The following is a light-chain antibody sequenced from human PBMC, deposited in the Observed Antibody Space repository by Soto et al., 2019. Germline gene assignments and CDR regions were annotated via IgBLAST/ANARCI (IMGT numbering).Light chain of an antibody. CDR1: QSFNSIY. V-gene: IGKV3-20*01. CDR2: GAS. J-gene: IGKJ1*01. CDR3: QHYNSYSEA. Sequence: EIVLTQSPVTLSLSPVERSTLSCRASQSFNSIYLAWYQQKPGQAPRLLIYGASSRATGIPDRFSGSGSGTEFTLTISSLQPDDFATYYCQHYNSYSEAFGQGTKVDIK.